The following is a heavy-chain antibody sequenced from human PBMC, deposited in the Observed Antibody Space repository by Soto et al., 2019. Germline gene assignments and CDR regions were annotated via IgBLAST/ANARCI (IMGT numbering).Heavy chain of an antibody. CDR2: ISRNSGSI. CDR3: AKALIAPYYYYGMDV. J-gene: IGHJ6*02. Sequence: PGGSLRLSCAASGFTFDDYAMHWVRQAPGKGLEWVSGISRNSGSIGYADSVKGRFTISRDNSKNTLYLQMNSLRAEDTAIYYCAKALIAPYYYYGMDVWGQGTTVTVSS. CDR1: GFTFDDYA. V-gene: IGHV3-9*01.